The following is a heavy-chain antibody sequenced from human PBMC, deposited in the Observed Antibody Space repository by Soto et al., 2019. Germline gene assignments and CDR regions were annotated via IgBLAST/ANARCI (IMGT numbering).Heavy chain of an antibody. CDR2: IWYDGSNK. Sequence: QVQLVESGGGVVQPGRSLRLSCAASGFTFSSYGMHWVRQAPGKGLEWVAVIWYDGSNKYYADSVKGRFTISRDNSKNPLYLQMNSLRAEDTAVYYCARYGSGYAFDIWGQGTMVTVSS. CDR3: ARYGSGYAFDI. V-gene: IGHV3-33*01. CDR1: GFTFSSYG. J-gene: IGHJ3*02. D-gene: IGHD6-19*01.